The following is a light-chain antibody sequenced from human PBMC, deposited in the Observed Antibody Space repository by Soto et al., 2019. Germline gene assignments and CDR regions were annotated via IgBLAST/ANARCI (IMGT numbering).Light chain of an antibody. J-gene: IGLJ1*01. Sequence: QSVLTQPASVSGSPGQSITISCTGTSSDVGAYNYDSWYQQYPGEAPKVIIYDVSHRPAGVSNRFSGSKSGNTASLTISGLQTQDEADYYCSPYTSATTYVFGNGTKVTVL. CDR2: DVS. CDR1: SSDVGAYNY. CDR3: SPYTSATTYV. V-gene: IGLV2-14*01.